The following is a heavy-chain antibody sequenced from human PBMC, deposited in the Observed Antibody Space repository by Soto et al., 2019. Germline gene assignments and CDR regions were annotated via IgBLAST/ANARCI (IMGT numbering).Heavy chain of an antibody. V-gene: IGHV1-3*01. CDR3: ARNANMDV. Sequence: ASVKVSCKASGYTFTSYAMHWVRQAPGQRLEWMGWINAGNGNTKYPQKFQGRVTITRDTSASTAYMELSSLRSEDTAVYYCARNANMDVWGQGTTVTVSS. J-gene: IGHJ6*02. CDR2: INAGNGNT. CDR1: GYTFTSYA.